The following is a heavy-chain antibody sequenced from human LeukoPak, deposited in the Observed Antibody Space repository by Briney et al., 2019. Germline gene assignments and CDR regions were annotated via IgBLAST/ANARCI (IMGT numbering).Heavy chain of an antibody. CDR3: ARSGDYDSSGYTPDY. D-gene: IGHD3-22*01. Sequence: SQTLSLTCTVSGGSISSGSYYWSWIRQPAGKGPEWIGRIYTSGSTNYNPSLKSRVTISVDTSKNQFSLKLSSVTAADTAVYYCARSGDYDSSGYTPDYWGQGTLVTVSS. V-gene: IGHV4-61*02. CDR2: IYTSGST. CDR1: GGSISSGSYY. J-gene: IGHJ4*02.